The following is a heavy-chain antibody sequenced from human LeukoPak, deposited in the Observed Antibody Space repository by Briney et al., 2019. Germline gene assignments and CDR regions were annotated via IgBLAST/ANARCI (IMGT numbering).Heavy chain of an antibody. D-gene: IGHD2-15*01. V-gene: IGHV3-49*04. CDR2: IRSRAYGGTT. CDR1: GFTFRDYA. J-gene: IGHJ4*02. CDR3: TSQPIVVVVAATHPH. Sequence: GGSLRLSCTASGFTFRDYAMSWVRQAPGKGLEWVGFIRSRAYGGTTEYAASVKGRFTISRDDSKSIAYLQMNSLKTEDTAVYYCTSQPIVVVVAATHPHWGQGTLVTVSS.